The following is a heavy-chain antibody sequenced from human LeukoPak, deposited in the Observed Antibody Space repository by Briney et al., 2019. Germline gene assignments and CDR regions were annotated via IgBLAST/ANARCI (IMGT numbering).Heavy chain of an antibody. CDR1: GFTFSSYA. CDR2: IGASGESI. Sequence: GGSLRLSCAVSGFTFSSYAMIWVRQAPGRGLVWVSSIGASGESIYYTDSVKGRFTISRDNSKNTLYLQMSSLRVEDTAVYYCAKIPDVSDYWGQGTLVTVSS. D-gene: IGHD5/OR15-5a*01. CDR3: AKIPDVSDY. V-gene: IGHV3-23*01. J-gene: IGHJ4*02.